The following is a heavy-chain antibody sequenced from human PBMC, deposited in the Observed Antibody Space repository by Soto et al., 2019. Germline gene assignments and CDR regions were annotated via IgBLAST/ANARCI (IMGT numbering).Heavy chain of an antibody. CDR1: GGSISSYY. V-gene: IGHV4-59*08. J-gene: IGHJ6*03. D-gene: IGHD2-2*01. CDR3: ARGVPAAMRAYYYYYYMDV. Sequence: SETLSLTCTVSGGSISSYYWSWIRQPPGKGLEWIGYIYYSGSTNYNPSLKSRVTISVDTSKNQFSLKLSSVTAADTAVYYCARGVPAAMRAYYYYYYMDVWGKGTTVTVS. CDR2: IYYSGST.